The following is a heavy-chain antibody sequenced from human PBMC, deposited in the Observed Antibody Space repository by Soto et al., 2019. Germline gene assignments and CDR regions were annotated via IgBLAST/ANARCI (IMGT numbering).Heavy chain of an antibody. CDR1: GCSISSYY. Sequence: SETLSLTCTFSGCSISSYYWSLIRQPAGKGLEWIGRIYTSGSTNYNPSLKSRVTMSVDTSKNQFSLKLSSVTAADTAVYYCARSMVRGWNYYYGMDVWGQGTTVTVSS. V-gene: IGHV4-4*07. CDR2: IYTSGST. J-gene: IGHJ6*02. D-gene: IGHD3-10*01. CDR3: ARSMVRGWNYYYGMDV.